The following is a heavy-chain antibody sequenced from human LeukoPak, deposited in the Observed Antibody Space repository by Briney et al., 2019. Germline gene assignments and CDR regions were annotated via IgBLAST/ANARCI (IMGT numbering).Heavy chain of an antibody. Sequence: PSETLSLTCTVSGGSISSSSYYWGWIRQPPGKGLEWIGSIYYSGSTYYNPSLKSRVTISVDTSKNQFSLKLSSVTAADTAVYYCARHHDYGDFLDYWGQGTLVTVSS. CDR3: ARHHDYGDFLDY. V-gene: IGHV4-39*01. J-gene: IGHJ4*02. D-gene: IGHD4-17*01. CDR2: IYYSGST. CDR1: GGSISSSSYY.